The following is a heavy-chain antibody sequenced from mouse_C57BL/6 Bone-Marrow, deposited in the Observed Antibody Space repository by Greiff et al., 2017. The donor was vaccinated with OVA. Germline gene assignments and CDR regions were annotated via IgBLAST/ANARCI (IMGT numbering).Heavy chain of an antibody. CDR1: GYTFTDYY. Sequence: VQLQQSGAELVRPGASVKLSCKASGYTFTDYYINWVKQRPGQGLEWIARIYPGSGNTYYNEKFKGKATLTAEKSSSTAYMQLSSLTSEDSAVYFCARSVYYGSSYYFDYWGQGTTLTVSS. CDR3: ARSVYYGSSYYFDY. D-gene: IGHD1-1*01. J-gene: IGHJ2*01. CDR2: IYPGSGNT. V-gene: IGHV1-76*01.